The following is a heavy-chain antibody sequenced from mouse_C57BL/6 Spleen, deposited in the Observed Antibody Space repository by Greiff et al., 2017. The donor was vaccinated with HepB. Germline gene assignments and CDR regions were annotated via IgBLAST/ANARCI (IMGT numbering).Heavy chain of an antibody. V-gene: IGHV5-6*01. CDR2: ISSGGSYT. D-gene: IGHD2-3*01. J-gene: IGHJ2*01. Sequence: VQLQQSGGDLVKPGGSLKLSCAASGFTFSSYGMSWVRQTPDKRLEWVATISSGGSYTYYPDSVKGRFTISRDNAKNTLYLQMSSLKSEDTAMYYCARHGYDGYYVYYWGQGTTLTVSS. CDR1: GFTFSSYG. CDR3: ARHGYDGYYVYY.